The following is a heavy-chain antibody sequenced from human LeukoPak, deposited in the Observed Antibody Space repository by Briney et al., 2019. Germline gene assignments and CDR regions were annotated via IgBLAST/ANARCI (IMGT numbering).Heavy chain of an antibody. V-gene: IGHV3-30-3*01. CDR3: ARDPYCSSTSCSSYYYYGMDV. CDR2: ISYDGSNK. J-gene: IGHJ6*02. Sequence: GRSLRLSCAASGFTFSSYAMHWVRQAPGKGLEWVAVISYDGSNKYYADSVKGRVTISRDNSKNTLYLQMNSMTAEDTAVYYCARDPYCSSTSCSSYYYYGMDVWGQGTTVTVSS. CDR1: GFTFSSYA. D-gene: IGHD2-2*01.